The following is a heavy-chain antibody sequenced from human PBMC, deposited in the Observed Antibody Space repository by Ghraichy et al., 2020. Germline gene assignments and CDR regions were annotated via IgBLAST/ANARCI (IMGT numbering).Heavy chain of an antibody. CDR1: GYTFTSYG. CDR2: ISAYNGNT. J-gene: IGHJ3*02. CDR3: ARVGMAYCGGDCYRLDAFDI. V-gene: IGHV1-18*04. D-gene: IGHD2-21*02. Sequence: ASVKVSCKASGYTFTSYGISWVRQAPGQGLEWMGWISAYNGNTNYAQKLQGRVTMTTDTSTSTAYMELRSLRSDDTAVYYCARVGMAYCGGDCYRLDAFDIWGQGTMVTVSS.